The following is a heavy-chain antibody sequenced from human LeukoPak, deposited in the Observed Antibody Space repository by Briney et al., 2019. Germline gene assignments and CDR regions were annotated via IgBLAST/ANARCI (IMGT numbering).Heavy chain of an antibody. CDR1: GYTFTGYF. V-gene: IGHV1-18*04. CDR3: ARTGATMVRGVHDY. J-gene: IGHJ4*02. D-gene: IGHD3-10*01. Sequence: GASVKVSCKASGYTFTGYFMHWVRQAPGQGLEWMGWISAYNGNTNYAQKLQGRVTMTTDTSTSTAYMELRSLRSDDTAVYYCARTGATMVRGVHDYWGQGTLVTVSS. CDR2: ISAYNGNT.